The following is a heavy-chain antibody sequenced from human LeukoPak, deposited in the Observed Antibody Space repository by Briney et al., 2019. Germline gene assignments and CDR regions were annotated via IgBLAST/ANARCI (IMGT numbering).Heavy chain of an antibody. CDR1: GYTFTSYY. CDR2: INPSGGST. Sequence: EASVKVSCKASGYTFTSYYMHWVRQAPGQGLEWMGIINPSGGSTSYAQKFQGRVTMTRDMSTSTVYMELSSLRSEDTAVYYCARDFEPGIAVAGTDYYYYVDVWGKGTTVTVSS. J-gene: IGHJ6*03. V-gene: IGHV1-46*01. CDR3: ARDFEPGIAVAGTDYYYYVDV. D-gene: IGHD6-19*01.